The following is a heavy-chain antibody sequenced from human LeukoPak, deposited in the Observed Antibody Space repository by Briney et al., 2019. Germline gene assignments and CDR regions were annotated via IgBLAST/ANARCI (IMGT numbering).Heavy chain of an antibody. CDR3: ARDRCSSTSCYAFDP. CDR1: GFTFGNSW. V-gene: IGHV3-7*01. Sequence: AGGSLRLSCAASGFTFGNSWMTWVRQAPGKGLEWVASIKQDGSETYYVDSVKGRFTISRDNAKNSLYLQMNSLRADDTAVYYCARDRCSSTSCYAFDPWGQGTLVTVSS. D-gene: IGHD2-2*01. J-gene: IGHJ5*02. CDR2: IKQDGSET.